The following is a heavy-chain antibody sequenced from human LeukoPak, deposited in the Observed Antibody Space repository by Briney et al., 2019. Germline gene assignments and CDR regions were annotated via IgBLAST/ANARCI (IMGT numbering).Heavy chain of an antibody. J-gene: IGHJ5*02. V-gene: IGHV3-7*01. CDR2: INQDGSQK. CDR3: ASLIKIEA. Sequence: GGSLRLSCAASGFTFGSCWMNWVRQTPGRGLEWVANINQDGSQKFYVDSVKGRFTTSRDNAKNSLYLRLNSLRAEDTAVYYCASLIKIEAWGQGTLVTVSS. CDR1: GFTFGSCW.